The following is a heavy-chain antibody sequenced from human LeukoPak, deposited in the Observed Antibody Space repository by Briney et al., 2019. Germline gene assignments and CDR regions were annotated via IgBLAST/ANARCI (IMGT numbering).Heavy chain of an antibody. J-gene: IGHJ4*02. CDR2: IIPIFGTA. CDR3: ARAQTPYYYDSSGYYNFDY. CDR1: GGTFSSYA. Sequence: ASVKVSCKASGGTFSSYAISWVRQAPGQGLEWMGGIIPIFGTANYAQKFRGRVTITADESTSTAYMELSSLRSEDTAVYYCARAQTPYYYDSSGYYNFDYWGQGTLVTVSS. V-gene: IGHV1-69*13. D-gene: IGHD3-22*01.